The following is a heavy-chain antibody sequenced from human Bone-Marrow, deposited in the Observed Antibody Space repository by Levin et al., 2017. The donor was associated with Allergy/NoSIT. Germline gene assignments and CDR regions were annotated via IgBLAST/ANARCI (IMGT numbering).Heavy chain of an antibody. J-gene: IGHJ6*02. CDR3: ARNGAHYYGMDV. V-gene: IGHV4-30-4*01. CDR2: YYNSGDT. D-gene: IGHD4-17*01. Sequence: SETLSLTCTFSGDSITNTGYHWDWVRQSPGKGLEWIGYYYNSGDTDYNPSLEGRVSISVDTSRNQFSLRLNSVTAADTAVYYCARNGAHYYGMDVWGQGTTVIVSS. CDR1: GDSITNTGYH.